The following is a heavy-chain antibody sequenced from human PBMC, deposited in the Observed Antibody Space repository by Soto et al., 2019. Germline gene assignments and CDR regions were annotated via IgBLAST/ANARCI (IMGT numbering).Heavy chain of an antibody. CDR2: ISAYNGNT. V-gene: IGHV1-18*04. Sequence: VASVKVSCKASGYTFTSYGISWVRQAPGQGLEWMGWISAYNGNTNYAQKLQGRVTMTTDTSTSTAYMELRSLRSDDTAVYYCALRGGSQVYYYGMDVWGQGTTVTVSS. CDR3: ALRGGSQVYYYGMDV. J-gene: IGHJ6*02. CDR1: GYTFTSYG. D-gene: IGHD5-12*01.